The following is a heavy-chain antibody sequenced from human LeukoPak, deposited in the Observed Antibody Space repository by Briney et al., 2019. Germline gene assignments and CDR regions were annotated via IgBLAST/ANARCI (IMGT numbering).Heavy chain of an antibody. Sequence: ASVKVSCKASGYTFTGYYMHWVRQAPGQGLEWMGWINPNSGGTNYAQKFQGRVTMTRDTSISTAYMELSRLRSDDTAGYYCARDPRYDYVWGSYRFFDYWGQGTLVTVSS. CDR1: GYTFTGYY. J-gene: IGHJ4*02. CDR2: INPNSGGT. D-gene: IGHD3-16*02. CDR3: ARDPRYDYVWGSYRFFDY. V-gene: IGHV1-2*02.